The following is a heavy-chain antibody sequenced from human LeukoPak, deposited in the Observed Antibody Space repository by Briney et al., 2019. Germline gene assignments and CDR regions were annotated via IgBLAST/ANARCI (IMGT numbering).Heavy chain of an antibody. V-gene: IGHV1-2*02. D-gene: IGHD2-15*01. J-gene: IGHJ4*02. CDR1: GYTFTGSY. Sequence: ASVKVSCKASGYTFTGSYIHWVRQAPGQGLEWMGWINPYSGATTYAQKFQGRVTMTRDTSISTAYIDLSRLRFDDTAVYYCARDSDSANHCPGGSCYSALFDYWGQGTLVTVSS. CDR3: ARDSDSANHCPGGSCYSALFDY. CDR2: INPYSGAT.